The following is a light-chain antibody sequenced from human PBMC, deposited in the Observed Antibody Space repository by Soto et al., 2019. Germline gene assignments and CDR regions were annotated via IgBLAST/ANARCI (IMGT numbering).Light chain of an antibody. Sequence: EVVLTQSPATLSLSPGERATLSCRASQTVSSSLAWYQQRPGQAPRVLIYDASNRATGIPARFIDSGTGTDFTLTISSLEAEDFAFYYCHQRSYWPPYTFGEGTKLEIK. J-gene: IGKJ2*01. V-gene: IGKV3-11*01. CDR2: DAS. CDR3: HQRSYWPPYT. CDR1: QTVSSS.